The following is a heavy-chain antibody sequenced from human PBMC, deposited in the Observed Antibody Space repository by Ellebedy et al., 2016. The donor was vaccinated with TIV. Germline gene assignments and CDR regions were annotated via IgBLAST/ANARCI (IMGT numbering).Heavy chain of an antibody. CDR3: TKLYYSVAAGGP. CDR1: EFTLRNYW. D-gene: IGHD1-26*01. Sequence: PGGSLRLSCAASEFTLRNYWMTWVRQAPGKGLEWVASIKEDGSETSYMDSLRGRFTISRDNAKNSVYLQMNSLRGEDTAVYYCTKLYYSVAAGGPWGQGTLVTVSS. J-gene: IGHJ4*02. V-gene: IGHV3-7*03. CDR2: IKEDGSET.